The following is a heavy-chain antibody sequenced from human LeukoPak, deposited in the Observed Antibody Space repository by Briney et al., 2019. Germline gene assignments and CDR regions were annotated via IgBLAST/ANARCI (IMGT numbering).Heavy chain of an antibody. CDR2: ISDRDGST. CDR3: AKDWDMAPGY. CDR1: GFTFSSYA. V-gene: IGHV3-23*01. J-gene: IGHJ4*02. Sequence: PGGSLRLSCAASGFTFSSYAMSWVRQAPGKGLQWVSSISDRDGSTYYADSVKGRFTISRDNSKSTLYLQMNSLRAEDTAVYYCAKDWDMAPGYWGQGTLVTVSS. D-gene: IGHD2-15*01.